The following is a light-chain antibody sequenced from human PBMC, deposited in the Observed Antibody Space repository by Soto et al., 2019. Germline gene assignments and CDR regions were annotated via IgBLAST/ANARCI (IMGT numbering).Light chain of an antibody. Sequence: QSALTQPRSVSGSPGQSVTISCTGTTNDVGSYNYVSWYQQHPGRAPKLIIYDVTKRPSGVPDRFSGSKSGNTASLTISGLQADDEADYYCCSYAGRYSSVFGTETKLTVL. J-gene: IGLJ1*01. CDR2: DVT. CDR3: CSYAGRYSSV. CDR1: TNDVGSYNY. V-gene: IGLV2-11*01.